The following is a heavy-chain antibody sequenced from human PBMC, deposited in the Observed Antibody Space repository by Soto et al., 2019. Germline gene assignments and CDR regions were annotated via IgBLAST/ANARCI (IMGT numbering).Heavy chain of an antibody. Sequence: ASVKVSCKASGYTFTSYGISWVRQAPGQGLEWMGWISAYNGNTNYAQKLQGRVTMTTDTSTSTAYMELRSLRSDDTAVYYCARGGWNDGGDYYYYYGMDVWGQGTTVTVSS. V-gene: IGHV1-18*01. CDR3: ARGGWNDGGDYYYYYGMDV. D-gene: IGHD1-1*01. CDR1: GYTFTSYG. CDR2: ISAYNGNT. J-gene: IGHJ6*02.